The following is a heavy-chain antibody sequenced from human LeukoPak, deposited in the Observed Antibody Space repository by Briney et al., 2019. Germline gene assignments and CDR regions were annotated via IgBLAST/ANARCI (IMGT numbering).Heavy chain of an antibody. V-gene: IGHV1-46*01. CDR1: GYSFTSYY. Sequence: GASVKVSCKASGYSFTSYYMHWVRQAPGQGLEWMGIINPSGGSTSYAQKFQGRVTMTRDMSTSTVYMELSSLRSDDTAVYYCARDMGGFDPWGQGTLVTVSS. CDR3: ARDMGGFDP. D-gene: IGHD3-16*01. J-gene: IGHJ5*02. CDR2: INPSGGST.